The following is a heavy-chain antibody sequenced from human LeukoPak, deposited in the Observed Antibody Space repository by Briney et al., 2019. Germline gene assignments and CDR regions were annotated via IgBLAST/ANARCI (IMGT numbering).Heavy chain of an antibody. Sequence: PSETLSLTCTVSGGSISSYYWSWIRQPPGKGLEWIGYIYYSGSTNYNPSLKSRVTISVDTSKNQFSPKLSSVTAADTAVYYCARLYSGSYYGPGGYFDYWGQGTLVTVSS. D-gene: IGHD1-26*01. CDR1: GGSISSYY. J-gene: IGHJ4*02. V-gene: IGHV4-59*01. CDR2: IYYSGST. CDR3: ARLYSGSYYGPGGYFDY.